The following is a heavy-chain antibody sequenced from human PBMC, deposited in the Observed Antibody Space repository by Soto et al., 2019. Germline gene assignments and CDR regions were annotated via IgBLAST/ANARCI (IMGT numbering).Heavy chain of an antibody. J-gene: IGHJ3*01. CDR2: IQHTGST. CDR3: ARNQGHYYGSGPNDGLDN. Sequence: QVHLEESGPGLIKPSGTLSLTCAVYSGSITSIHWWSWVRQDPGRGLEWIGEIQHTGSTRFNPSLKSRGTISVEDYKNQFSLTVNSVTAADTAVYFCARNQGHYYGSGPNDGLDNWGQGTMVTVTS. CDR1: SGSITSIHW. V-gene: IGHV4-4*02. D-gene: IGHD3-10*01.